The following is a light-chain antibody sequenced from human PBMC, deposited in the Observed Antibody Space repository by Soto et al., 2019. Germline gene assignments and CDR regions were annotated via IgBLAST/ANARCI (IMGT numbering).Light chain of an antibody. CDR2: SNN. V-gene: IGLV1-47*02. CDR1: NSFIGSNY. CDR3: AAWDDSLRGWV. J-gene: IGLJ3*02. Sequence: QSVLTQPPSASVTPGQRVTISCSGSNSFIGSNYFYWYQQVPGMAPKLLIYSNNERPSGVPDRFSGSRSGTSASLAISGLRSEDEADYYCAAWDDSLRGWVFGGGTKLTVL.